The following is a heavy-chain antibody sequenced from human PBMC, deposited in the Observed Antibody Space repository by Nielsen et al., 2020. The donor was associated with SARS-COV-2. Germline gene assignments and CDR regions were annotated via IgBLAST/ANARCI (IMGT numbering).Heavy chain of an antibody. Sequence: SETLSLTCTVSGGSISSDYWSWIRQPPGKGLEWIGYMFYSGRTNYSPSLKSRVTMSVDASKKHFSLKLWSVTAADTARYYCARGYYTVDYWGQGIEVTVSS. CDR2: MFYSGRT. V-gene: IGHV4-59*01. CDR3: ARGYYTVDY. D-gene: IGHD3-3*01. CDR1: GGSISSDY. J-gene: IGHJ4*02.